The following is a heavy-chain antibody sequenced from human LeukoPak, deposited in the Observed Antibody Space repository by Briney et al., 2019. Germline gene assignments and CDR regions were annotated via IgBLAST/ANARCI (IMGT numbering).Heavy chain of an antibody. CDR1: GGSFSGYY. CDR2: NNHSGST. CDR3: ASSLTYPLHDAFDI. Sequence: SETLSLTYAVYGGSFSGYYWSWIRQPPGKGLEWIGENNHSGSTNNNPSLKSQVPLPVDTSKKRFSRKLSSVTSATPVGFYFASSLTYPLHDAFDIWGQGTMVTVSS. D-gene: IGHD2/OR15-2a*01. J-gene: IGHJ3*02. V-gene: IGHV4-34*01.